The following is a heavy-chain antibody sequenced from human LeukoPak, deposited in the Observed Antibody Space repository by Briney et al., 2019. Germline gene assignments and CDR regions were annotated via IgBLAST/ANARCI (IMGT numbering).Heavy chain of an antibody. CDR2: TSSSGDKT. Sequence: GGSLRLSCVASGFTFSNYAMGWVRQAPGKGLEWVSTTSSSGDKTYYADSVKGRFTVSRDSPKNTLYLQMNSLRAEDTAVYYCAKETHGSGSYPIDYWGREPWSPSPQ. CDR1: GFTFSNYA. CDR3: AKETHGSGSYPIDY. J-gene: IGHJ4*02. V-gene: IGHV3-23*01. D-gene: IGHD3-10*01.